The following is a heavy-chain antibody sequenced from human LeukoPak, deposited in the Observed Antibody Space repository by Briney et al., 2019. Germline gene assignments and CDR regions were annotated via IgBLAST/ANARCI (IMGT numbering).Heavy chain of an antibody. V-gene: IGHV3-21*04. CDR3: ARGPVSSSGFFDY. CDR1: GFIFSNYD. Sequence: GGSLRLSCEASGFIFSNYDMRWVRQAPGKGLEWVSYISASRRYINYADSVKGRFTISRDNAKKSLYLQMNSLRAEDTAVYYCARGPVSSSGFFDYWGQGTLVTVSS. D-gene: IGHD3-22*01. J-gene: IGHJ4*02. CDR2: ISASRRYI.